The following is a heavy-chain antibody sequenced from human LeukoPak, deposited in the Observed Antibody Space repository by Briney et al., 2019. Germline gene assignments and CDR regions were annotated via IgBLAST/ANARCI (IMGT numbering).Heavy chain of an antibody. CDR3: ASLFSYYYDSSGYDAFDI. V-gene: IGHV3-66*01. CDR2: IYSGGST. J-gene: IGHJ3*02. D-gene: IGHD3-22*01. CDR1: GFTFSSYS. Sequence: GGSLRLSCAASGFTFSSYSMSWVRQAPGKGLEWVSVIYSGGSTYYADSVKGRFTISRDNSKNTLYLQMNSLRAEDTAVYYCASLFSYYYDSSGYDAFDIWGQGTMVTVSS.